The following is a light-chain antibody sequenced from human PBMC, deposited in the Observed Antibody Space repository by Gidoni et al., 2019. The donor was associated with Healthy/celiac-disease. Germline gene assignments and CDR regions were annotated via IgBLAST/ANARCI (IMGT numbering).Light chain of an antibody. CDR3: QQSYSTHWT. CDR2: AAS. V-gene: IGKV1-39*01. Sequence: DIQMTQSPSSLSASVGDRVTITCRASQSISSYLNWYQQKPGKAPKLLIYAASSLQSGVPSRFSGSGAGTDFTITISSLQPEDFANYYCQQSYSTHWTFGQGTKVEIK. J-gene: IGKJ1*01. CDR1: QSISSY.